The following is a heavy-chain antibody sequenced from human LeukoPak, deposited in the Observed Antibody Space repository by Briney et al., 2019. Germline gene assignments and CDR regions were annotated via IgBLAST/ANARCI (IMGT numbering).Heavy chain of an antibody. CDR2: ISTYNGNT. V-gene: IGHV1-18*01. CDR3: ARVIPVAGCLDY. Sequence: ASVKVSCKASGYTFTNYGFTWVRQAPEQGLEWVGWISTYNGNTNYAQKLQGRVTMTTDISTSTAYMELRSLRSDDTAVYYCARVIPVAGCLDYWGQGTLVTVSS. J-gene: IGHJ4*02. CDR1: GYTFTNYG. D-gene: IGHD6-19*01.